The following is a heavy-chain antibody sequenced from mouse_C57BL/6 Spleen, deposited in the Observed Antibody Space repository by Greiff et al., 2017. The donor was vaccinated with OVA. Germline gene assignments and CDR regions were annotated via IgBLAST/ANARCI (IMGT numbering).Heavy chain of an antibody. V-gene: IGHV1-63*01. CDR2: IYPGGGYT. CDR1: GYTFTNYW. J-gene: IGHJ4*01. D-gene: IGHD4-1*01. Sequence: QVQLQQSGAELVRPGTSVKMSCKASGYTFTNYWIGWAKQRPGHGLEWIGDIYPGGGYTNYNEKFKGKATLTADKSSSTAYMQFSSLTSEDSAIYYCARWDPDGGYAMDYWGQGTSVTVSS. CDR3: ARWDPDGGYAMDY.